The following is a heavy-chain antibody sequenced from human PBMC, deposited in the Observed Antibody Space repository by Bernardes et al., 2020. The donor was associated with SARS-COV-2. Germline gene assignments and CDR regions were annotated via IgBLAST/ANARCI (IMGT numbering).Heavy chain of an antibody. Sequence: GGSLRLSCAASGFTFSGSAMHWVRQASGKGLEWVGRIKSRANSYATAYAASVRGRFTISRDDSKNTAYLQMNSLKTEDTAVYYCTRGYCTSTTCFPQFAPWCQATLVTFSS. V-gene: IGHV3-73*01. CDR2: IKSRANSYAT. CDR1: GFTFSGSA. D-gene: IGHD2-2*01. J-gene: IGHJ5*02. CDR3: TRGYCTSTTCFPQFAP.